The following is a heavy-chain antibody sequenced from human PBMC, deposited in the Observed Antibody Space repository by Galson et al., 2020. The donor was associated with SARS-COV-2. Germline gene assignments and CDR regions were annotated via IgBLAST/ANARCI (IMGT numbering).Heavy chain of an antibody. CDR1: GFSLSTSGMC. CDR2: IDWDDDK. J-gene: IGHJ4*02. D-gene: IGHD6-13*01. V-gene: IGHV2-70*01. CDR3: GRIPAYCSSWPSLYY. Sequence: SGPTLVKPTQTLTLTCTFSGFSLSTSGMCVSWIRQPPGKALEWLALIDWDDDKYYSTSLKTRLTISKDTSKNQVVLTMTNMDPVDTATYYFGRIPAYCSSWPSLYYWGQGTLVTVSS.